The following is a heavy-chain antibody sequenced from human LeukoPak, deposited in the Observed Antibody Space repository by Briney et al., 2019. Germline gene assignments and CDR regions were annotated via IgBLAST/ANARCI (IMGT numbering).Heavy chain of an antibody. V-gene: IGHV1-2*04. CDR1: GYTFTGYY. J-gene: IGHJ5*02. CDR2: INPNSGGT. Sequence: ASVKVSCKASGYTFTGYYMHWVRQAPGQGLEWMGWINPNSGGTNYAQKFQGWVTMTRDTSISTAYMELSRLRSDDTAVYYCARGRGLWFGELSGNWFDPWGQGTLVTVPS. D-gene: IGHD3-10*01. CDR3: ARGRGLWFGELSGNWFDP.